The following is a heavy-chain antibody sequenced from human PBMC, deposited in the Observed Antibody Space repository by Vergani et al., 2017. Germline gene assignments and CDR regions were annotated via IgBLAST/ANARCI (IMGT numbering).Heavy chain of an antibody. J-gene: IGHJ6*03. CDR1: GGSISSYY. CDR2: IYYSGST. D-gene: IGHD4/OR15-4a*01. V-gene: IGHV4-59*01. Sequence: QVQLQESGPGLVKPSETLSLTCTVSGGSISSYYWSWIRQPPGKVLEWIGYIYYSGSTNYNPSLKSRVTISVDTSKNQFSLKLSSVTAADTAVYYCAKLTTWTDYYMDVWGKGTTVTVSS. CDR3: AKLTTWTDYYMDV.